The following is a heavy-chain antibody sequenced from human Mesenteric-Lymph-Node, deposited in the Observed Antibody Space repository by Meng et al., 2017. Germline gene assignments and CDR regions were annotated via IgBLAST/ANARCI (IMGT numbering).Heavy chain of an antibody. D-gene: IGHD2-8*01. CDR1: GYTLTELS. CDR2: FDPEDGET. CDR3: ARLKEGLDAFDI. J-gene: IGHJ3*02. Sequence: ASVKVSCKVSGYTLTELSMHWVRQAPGKGLEWMGGFDPEDGETIYAQKFQGRVTMTEDTSTDTAYMELRSLRSDDTAVYYCARLKEGLDAFDIWGQGTMVTVSS. V-gene: IGHV1-24*01.